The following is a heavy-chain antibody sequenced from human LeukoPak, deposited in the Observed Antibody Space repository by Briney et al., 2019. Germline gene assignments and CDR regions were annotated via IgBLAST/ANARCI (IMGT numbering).Heavy chain of an antibody. D-gene: IGHD1-26*01. CDR1: GFTFSSYS. V-gene: IGHV3-21*01. J-gene: IGHJ2*01. CDR2: ISSSSSYI. CDR3: ARRATSGSPWYFDL. Sequence: GGSLRLSCAASGFTFSSYSMNWVRQAPGKGLEWVSSISSSSSYIYYADSVRGRFTISRDNAKNSLYLQMNSLRAEDTAVYYCARRATSGSPWYFDLWGRGTLVTVSS.